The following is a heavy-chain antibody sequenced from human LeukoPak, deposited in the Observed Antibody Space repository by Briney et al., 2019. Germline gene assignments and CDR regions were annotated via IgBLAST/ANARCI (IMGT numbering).Heavy chain of an antibody. D-gene: IGHD3-22*01. V-gene: IGHV4-39*01. CDR3: ARRSMIVIFDY. J-gene: IGHJ4*02. CDR1: GGSISSSSYY. CDR2: IYYSGST. Sequence: SETLSLTCTVSGGSISSSSYYWGWIRQPPGKGLEWIGSIYYSGSTYYNLSLKSRVTISVDTSKNQFSLKLSSVTAADTAVYYCARRSMIVIFDYWGQGTLVTVSS.